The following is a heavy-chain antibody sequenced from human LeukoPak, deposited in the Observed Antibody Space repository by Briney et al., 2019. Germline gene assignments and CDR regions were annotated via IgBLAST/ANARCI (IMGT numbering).Heavy chain of an antibody. CDR2: IKSDGST. D-gene: IGHD3-3*01. CDR1: GFTFSTYW. J-gene: IGHJ1*01. Sequence: GGSLRLSCPASGFTFSTYWMDWVRQAPGKGLVWVSRIKSDGSTNYADSVKGRFTISRDNAKNTLSLQMNSLRPEDTGVYYCARAPSEIGGYYPEYFRHWGQGTLVTVSS. V-gene: IGHV3-74*01. CDR3: ARAPSEIGGYYPEYFRH.